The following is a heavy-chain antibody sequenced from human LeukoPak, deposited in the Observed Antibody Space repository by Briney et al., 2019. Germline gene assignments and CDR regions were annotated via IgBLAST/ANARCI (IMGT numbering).Heavy chain of an antibody. CDR1: GYSFTIYH. CDR2: INPNTGNT. V-gene: IGHV1-46*01. J-gene: IGHJ4*02. CDR3: ARGSGSDWYEASAF. D-gene: IGHD6-19*01. Sequence: EASVKVSCKTSGYSFTIYHMHWVRQAPGQGLEWMGIINPNTGNTTYAQKFQGRVRVTRETSTSTVYMEVSRLRSDDTAVYYCARGSGSDWYEASAFWGQGTLVTVSS.